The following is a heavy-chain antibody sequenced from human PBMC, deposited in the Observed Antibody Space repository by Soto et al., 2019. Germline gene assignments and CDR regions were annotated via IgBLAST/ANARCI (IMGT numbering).Heavy chain of an antibody. Sequence: QITLKESGPPLVKPTQALTLTCTFSGFSLSTSGVGVGWIRQSPGKVLEWLAVIYWDDDKRYSPSLKSRLSITKATSKNQVVLTMTNMDPVDTATYYCAHKGPEDWPLDYWCQGTLVTVSS. CDR1: GFSLSTSGVG. V-gene: IGHV2-5*02. CDR3: AHKGPEDWPLDY. D-gene: IGHD3-9*01. CDR2: IYWDDDK. J-gene: IGHJ4*02.